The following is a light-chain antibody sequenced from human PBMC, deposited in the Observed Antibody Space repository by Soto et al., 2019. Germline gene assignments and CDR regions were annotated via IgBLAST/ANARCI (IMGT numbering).Light chain of an antibody. J-gene: IGLJ3*02. Sequence: QSALTQPASVSGSPGQSVTISCTGTSSDVGIYSLFSRYQQHPGKAPEVLIYEGSKRPSGVSNRFSGSESGNTASLTISGLQAEDEADYYCCAYVGGSTWVFGGGTKLTVL. CDR2: EGS. CDR1: SSDVGIYSL. V-gene: IGLV2-23*01. CDR3: CAYVGGSTWV.